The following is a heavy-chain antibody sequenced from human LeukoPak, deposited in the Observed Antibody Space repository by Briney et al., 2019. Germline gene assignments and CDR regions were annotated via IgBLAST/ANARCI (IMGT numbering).Heavy chain of an antibody. CDR2: IYSNVIT. CDR3: ARRAYYDTSGYSPASGYFDL. V-gene: IGHV4-4*08. Sequence: PSETLSLTCTVSGGSILGHYFNWIRQAPGKGLEWIGYIYSNVITSYNPSLRSRGTMSIATSRSQFSLRLTSVTAADTAIYYCARRAYYDTSGYSPASGYFDLWGRGTLVTVSS. J-gene: IGHJ2*01. CDR1: GGSILGHY. D-gene: IGHD3-22*01.